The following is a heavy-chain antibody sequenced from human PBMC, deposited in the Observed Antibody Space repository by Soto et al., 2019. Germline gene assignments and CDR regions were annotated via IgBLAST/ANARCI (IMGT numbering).Heavy chain of an antibody. J-gene: IGHJ5*02. D-gene: IGHD5-18*01. CDR3: ARMASFGSLNWFDP. CDR1: GYTFTNND. Sequence: ASVKVSCKASGYTFTNNDVTWVRQATGQGLEWMGWMNPGSGDTGYAQKFQGRVTMTKNISIATAYMELSSLRSEDTAIYYCARMASFGSLNWFDPWGQGTLVTVSS. V-gene: IGHV1-8*01. CDR2: MNPGSGDT.